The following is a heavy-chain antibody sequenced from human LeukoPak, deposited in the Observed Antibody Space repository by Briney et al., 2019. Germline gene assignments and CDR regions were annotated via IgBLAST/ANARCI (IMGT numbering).Heavy chain of an antibody. CDR3: ARDRKLAYCGGDCYSRSWFDP. Sequence: PSETLSLTCTVSGGSISSYYWSWIRQPPGKGLEWIGYIHYSGSTNYNPSLKSRVTISVDTSKNQFSLKLSSVTAADTAVYYCARDRKLAYCGGDCYSRSWFDPWGQGTLVTVSS. CDR1: GGSISSYY. CDR2: IHYSGST. V-gene: IGHV4-59*12. J-gene: IGHJ5*02. D-gene: IGHD2-21*02.